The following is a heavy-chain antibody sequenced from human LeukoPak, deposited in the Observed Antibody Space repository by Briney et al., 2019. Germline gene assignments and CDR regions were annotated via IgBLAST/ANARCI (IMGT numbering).Heavy chain of an antibody. D-gene: IGHD5-24*01. J-gene: IGHJ4*02. CDR1: GITFSSYS. Sequence: PGGSLRLSCAASGITFSSYSMNWVRQAPGKGLEWVSSISSSSSYIYYADSVKGRFTISRDNAKNSLYLQMNSLRAEDTAVYYCARDGYNFALFDYWGQGTLVTVSS. CDR2: ISSSSSYI. V-gene: IGHV3-21*01. CDR3: ARDGYNFALFDY.